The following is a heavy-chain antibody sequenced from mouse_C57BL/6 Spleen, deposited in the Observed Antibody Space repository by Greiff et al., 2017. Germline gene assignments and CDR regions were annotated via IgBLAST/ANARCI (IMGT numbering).Heavy chain of an antibody. CDR1: GYAFTNYL. Sequence: VQLQESGAELVRPGTSVKVSCKASGYAFTNYLIEWVKQRPGQGLEWIGVINPGSGGTNYNEKFKGKATLTADKSSSTAYMQLSSLTSEDSAVYFCARKHYGSSSYYFDYWGQGTTLTVSS. CDR2: INPGSGGT. D-gene: IGHD1-1*01. V-gene: IGHV1-54*01. CDR3: ARKHYGSSSYYFDY. J-gene: IGHJ2*01.